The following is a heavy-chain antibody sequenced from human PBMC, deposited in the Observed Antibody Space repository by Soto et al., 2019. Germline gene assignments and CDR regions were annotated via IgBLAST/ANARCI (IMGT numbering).Heavy chain of an antibody. CDR3: ARVFHDYGDYRNVYFDY. D-gene: IGHD4-17*01. CDR2: ISAYNGNT. CDR1: GYTFTSYG. V-gene: IGHV1-18*01. Sequence: GTSVKVSCEASGYTFTSYGISWVRQAPEQGLEWMGWISAYNGNTNYAQKLQGRVTMTTDTSTSTAYMELRSLRSDDTAVYYCARVFHDYGDYRNVYFDYWGQGTLVTVSS. J-gene: IGHJ4*02.